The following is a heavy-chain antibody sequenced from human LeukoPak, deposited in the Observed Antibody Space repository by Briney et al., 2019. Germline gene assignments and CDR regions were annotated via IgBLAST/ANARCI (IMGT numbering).Heavy chain of an antibody. D-gene: IGHD3-22*01. CDR1: GGSISSTSYH. CDR3: ARQKYDSTGYHPWVFDN. Sequence: PSETLSLTCTVSGGSISSTSYHWGWIRQPPGKGLEWIGTIHYNGSPYYNPSLKSRVTISVNTSKDQFSLKLSSVTAADTAVYYCARQKYDSTGYHPWVFDNWGQGTLVTVSS. CDR2: IHYNGSP. V-gene: IGHV4-39*01. J-gene: IGHJ4*02.